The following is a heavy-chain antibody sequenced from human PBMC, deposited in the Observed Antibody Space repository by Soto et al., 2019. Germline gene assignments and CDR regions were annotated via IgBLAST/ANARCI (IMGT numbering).Heavy chain of an antibody. J-gene: IGHJ4*02. D-gene: IGHD2-15*01. CDR3: AKGDVSRWFYF. V-gene: IGHV3-23*01. CDR2: VTADGGRT. Sequence: EVHLLESGGGWVQPGGSLRLSCAASGFPFSNYAMNWVRQAPGKWLEWVSSVTADGGRTYYADSVQGRFTLSRDHAENTLSLPRHSPSVEDTAIYYGAKGDVSRWFYFWGQGSLVTVAS. CDR1: GFPFSNYA.